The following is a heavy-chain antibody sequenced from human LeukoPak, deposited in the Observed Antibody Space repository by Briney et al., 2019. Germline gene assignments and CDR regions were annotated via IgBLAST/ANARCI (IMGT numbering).Heavy chain of an antibody. CDR3: AKGDYFTYYRDV. CDR2: IRYDGSNK. Sequence: PGGSLRLSCAASGFTFSSYGMHRVRQAPGKGLEWVAFIRYDGSNKYYADSVKGRFTISRDNSKNTLYLQMNSLRAEDTAVYYCAKGDYFTYYRDVGGKGTTVTISS. V-gene: IGHV3-30*02. CDR1: GFTFSSYG. J-gene: IGHJ6*03. D-gene: IGHD3-3*01.